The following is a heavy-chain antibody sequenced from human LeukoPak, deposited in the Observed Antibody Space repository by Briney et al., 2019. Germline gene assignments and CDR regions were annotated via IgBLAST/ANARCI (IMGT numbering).Heavy chain of an antibody. D-gene: IGHD3-10*01. V-gene: IGHV4-59*08. J-gene: IGHJ5*02. CDR2: IYYSGST. Sequence: SETLSPTCTVSGGSISSYYWSWIRQPPGKGLEWIGYIYYSGSTNYNPSLKSRVTISVDTSKNQFSLKLSSVTAADTAVYYCARHRRLAPIINWFDPWGQGTLVTVSS. CDR3: ARHRRLAPIINWFDP. CDR1: GGSISSYY.